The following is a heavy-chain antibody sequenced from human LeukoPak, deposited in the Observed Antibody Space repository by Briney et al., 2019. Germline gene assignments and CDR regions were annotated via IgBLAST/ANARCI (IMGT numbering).Heavy chain of an antibody. CDR3: AKGAAGYSNVNYYYYMDV. Sequence: GGSLRLSCAASGFPFSSHGMSWVRQAPGKGLEWVSVISGSGGSTYYADSVKGRFTISRDNSKNTLYLQMNSLRAEDTAVYYCAKGAAGYSNVNYYYYMDVWGKGTTVTVSS. J-gene: IGHJ6*03. CDR1: GFPFSSHG. V-gene: IGHV3-23*01. CDR2: ISGSGGST. D-gene: IGHD4-11*01.